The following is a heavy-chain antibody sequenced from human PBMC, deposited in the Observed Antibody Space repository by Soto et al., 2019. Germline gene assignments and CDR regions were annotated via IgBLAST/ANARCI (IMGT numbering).Heavy chain of an antibody. D-gene: IGHD4-17*01. CDR2: IYSGGST. Sequence: PGGSLRLSCAASGFTVSSNYMSWVRQAPGKGLELVSVIYSGGSTYYAGSVKGRFTISRDNSKNTLYLQMNSLRAEDTAVYYCAREDSTVTTDYYGMDDWGQGTTVTVSS. CDR3: AREDSTVTTDYYGMDD. CDR1: GFTVSSNY. J-gene: IGHJ6*02. V-gene: IGHV3-53*01.